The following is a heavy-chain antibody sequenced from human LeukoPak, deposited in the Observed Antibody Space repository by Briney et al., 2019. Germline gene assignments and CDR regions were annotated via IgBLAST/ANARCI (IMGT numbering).Heavy chain of an antibody. Sequence: GASVTVSCKASGYTFTSYGISWVRQAPGQGLEWMGWISAYNGNTNYAQKLQGRVTMTTDTSTSTAYMELRSLRSDDTAVYYCARDGIAAAGNWGGMDVWGQGTTVTVSS. J-gene: IGHJ6*02. D-gene: IGHD6-13*01. CDR2: ISAYNGNT. CDR1: GYTFTSYG. CDR3: ARDGIAAAGNWGGMDV. V-gene: IGHV1-18*01.